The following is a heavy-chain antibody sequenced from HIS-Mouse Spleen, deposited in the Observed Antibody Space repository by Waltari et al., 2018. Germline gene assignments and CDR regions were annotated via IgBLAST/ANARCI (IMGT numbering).Heavy chain of an antibody. Sequence: QVQLVQSGAEVKKPGASVKVSCKASGSSFTGYYMPWVRQAPGQGLEWMGWINPNSGGTNYAQKFQGRVTMTRDTSISTAYMELSRLRSDDTAVYYCARGAPTAAAEYFQHWGQGTLVTVSS. CDR2: INPNSGGT. CDR1: GSSFTGYY. CDR3: ARGAPTAAAEYFQH. D-gene: IGHD6-13*01. J-gene: IGHJ1*01. V-gene: IGHV1-2*02.